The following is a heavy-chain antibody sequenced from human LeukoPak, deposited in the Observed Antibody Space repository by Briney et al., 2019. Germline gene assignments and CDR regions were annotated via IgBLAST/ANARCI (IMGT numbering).Heavy chain of an antibody. V-gene: IGHV3-48*03. J-gene: IGHJ4*02. CDR2: ISSSGSTI. Sequence: PGGSLRLSCAASGFTFSSYEMNWVRQAPGKGLEWVSYISSSGSTIYYADSVKGRFTISRDNAKNSLYLQMNSLRAEDTAVYYCARERVEMATKHADYWGQGTLVTVSS. D-gene: IGHD5-24*01. CDR3: ARERVEMATKHADY. CDR1: GFTFSSYE.